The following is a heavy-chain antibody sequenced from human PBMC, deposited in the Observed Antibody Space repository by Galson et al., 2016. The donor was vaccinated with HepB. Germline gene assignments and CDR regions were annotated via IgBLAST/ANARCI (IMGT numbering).Heavy chain of an antibody. Sequence: SVKVSCKASGDTFSTYTISWLRQAPGQGLEWMGGVIPMFGRANYAQNFEAKVTITADESTSTVYMELSSLRFEDTAMYYCARDREVGKTGLFAFWGQGTLVTVSS. J-gene: IGHJ1*01. CDR3: ARDREVGKTGLFAF. CDR2: VIPMFGRA. V-gene: IGHV1-69*13. D-gene: IGHD1-26*01. CDR1: GDTFSTYT.